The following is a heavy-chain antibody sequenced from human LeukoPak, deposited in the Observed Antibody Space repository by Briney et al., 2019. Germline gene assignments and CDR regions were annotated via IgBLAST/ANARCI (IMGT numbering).Heavy chain of an antibody. J-gene: IGHJ4*02. D-gene: IGHD2-8*02. CDR2: IYPGDSDT. Sequence: GESLKISCKVSGHTFSSYWIGWVRQMPGKGLEWMGIIYPGDSDTRYSPSFQGQVTISADRSISTAYLQWSSLKASDTAMYYCARSTGGTGPADYWGQGTLVTVSS. V-gene: IGHV5-51*01. CDR3: ARSTGGTGPADY. CDR1: GHTFSSYW.